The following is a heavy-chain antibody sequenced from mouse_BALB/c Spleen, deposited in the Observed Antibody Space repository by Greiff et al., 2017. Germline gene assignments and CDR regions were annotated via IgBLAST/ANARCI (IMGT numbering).Heavy chain of an antibody. D-gene: IGHD1-1*01. CDR1: GFTFSSYA. CDR2: ISSGGST. CDR3: ARITTVVATPYWYFDV. V-gene: IGHV5-6-5*01. J-gene: IGHJ1*01. Sequence: DVKLVESGGGLVKPGGSLKLSCAASGFTFSSYAMSWVRQTPEKRLEWVASISSGGSTYYPDSVKGRFTISRDNARNILYLQMSSLRSEDTAMYYCARITTVVATPYWYFDVWGAGTTVTVSS.